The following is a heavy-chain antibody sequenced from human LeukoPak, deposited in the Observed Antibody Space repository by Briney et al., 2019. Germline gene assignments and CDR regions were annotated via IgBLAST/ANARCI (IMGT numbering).Heavy chain of an antibody. CDR1: GGSISSTSYS. J-gene: IGHJ4*02. CDR3: ARVTSSGWFDY. CDR2: IYYGGST. V-gene: IGHV4-39*01. D-gene: IGHD6-19*01. Sequence: PSETLSLTCTVSGGSISSTSYSWGWLRQPPGKGLEWIGSIYYGGSTYYNPSLKSRVTISVDTSKNQFSLKLSSVTAADTAVYYCARVTSSGWFDYWGQGTLVTVSS.